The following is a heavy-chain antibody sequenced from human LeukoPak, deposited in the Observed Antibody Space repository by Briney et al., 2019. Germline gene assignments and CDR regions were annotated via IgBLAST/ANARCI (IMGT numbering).Heavy chain of an antibody. CDR2: IYYTGST. Sequence: SETLSLTCAVSGGSISNYYWSWSRQPPGKRLEWIGYIYYTGSTNYNPSLKTRVTLSVDTSKNQFSLRLRSVTAADTAVYYCARGPGGSYYPYCYMDVWGKGTTVTVSS. CDR3: ARGPGGSYYPYCYMDV. V-gene: IGHV4-59*01. D-gene: IGHD3-10*01. CDR1: GGSISNYY. J-gene: IGHJ6*03.